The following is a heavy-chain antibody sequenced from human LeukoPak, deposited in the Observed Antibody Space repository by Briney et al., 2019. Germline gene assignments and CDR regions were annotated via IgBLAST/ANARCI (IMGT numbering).Heavy chain of an antibody. J-gene: IGHJ4*02. D-gene: IGHD1-26*01. CDR2: ISYDGSNK. V-gene: IGHV3-30*04. CDR1: GFTFSSYA. Sequence: GRSLRLSCAASGFTFSSYAMDWVRQAPGKGLEWVAVISYDGSNKYYADSVKGRFTISRDNSKNTLYLQMNSLRAEDTAVYYCARVPGRTRYFDSWGQGILVTVSS. CDR3: ARVPGRTRYFDS.